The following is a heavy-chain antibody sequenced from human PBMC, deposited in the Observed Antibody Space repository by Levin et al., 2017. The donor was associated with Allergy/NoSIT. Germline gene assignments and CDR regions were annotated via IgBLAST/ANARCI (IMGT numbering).Heavy chain of an antibody. CDR1: GFTFSSYS. Sequence: GGSLRLSCAASGFTFSSYSMHWVRQAPGKGLEWVAVISYEGSKKYYADSVKGRFTISRDNSKNTLYLQMNSLRAEDTAVYYCARDPHSYGGNEFDYWGQGTLVTVSS. CDR2: ISYEGSKK. J-gene: IGHJ4*02. CDR3: ARDPHSYGGNEFDY. V-gene: IGHV3-30-3*01. D-gene: IGHD4-23*01.